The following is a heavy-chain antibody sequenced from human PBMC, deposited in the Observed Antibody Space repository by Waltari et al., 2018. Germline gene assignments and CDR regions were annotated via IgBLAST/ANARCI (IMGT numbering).Heavy chain of an antibody. CDR2: IIPIFGTA. CDR3: AVYVLRFLEWLLYFQH. D-gene: IGHD3-3*01. V-gene: IGHV1-69*05. Sequence: QVQLVQSGAEVKKPGSSVKVSCKASGGTFSSYAISWVRQAPGQGLEWRGGIIPIFGTANYAQKFQGRVTITTDESTSTAYMELSSLRSEDTAVYYCAVYVLRFLEWLLYFQHWGQGTLVTVSS. CDR1: GGTFSSYA. J-gene: IGHJ1*01.